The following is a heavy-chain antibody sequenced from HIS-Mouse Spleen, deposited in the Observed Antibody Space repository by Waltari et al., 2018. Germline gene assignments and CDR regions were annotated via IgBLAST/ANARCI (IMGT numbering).Heavy chain of an antibody. CDR2: ISYDGSNK. CDR1: GFTFSSYA. V-gene: IGHV3-30*04. Sequence: QVQLVESGGGVVQPGRSLRLSCAASGFTFSSYAMHWVRQAPGKGLEWVAVISYDGSNKYYADSGKGRFTISRDNSKNTLYLQMNSLRAEDTAVYYCARKRYYFDYWGQGTLVTVSS. J-gene: IGHJ4*02. CDR3: ARKRYYFDY.